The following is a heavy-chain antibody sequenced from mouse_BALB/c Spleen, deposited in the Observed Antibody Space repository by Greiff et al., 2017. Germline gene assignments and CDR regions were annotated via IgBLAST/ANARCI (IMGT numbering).Heavy chain of an antibody. V-gene: IGHV2-9*02. D-gene: IGHD2-3*01. CDR2: IWAGGST. J-gene: IGHJ2*01. Sequence: VMLVESGPGLVAPSQSLSITCTVSGFSLTSYGVHWVRQPPGKGLEWLGVIWAGGSTNYNSALMSRLSISKDNSKSQVFLKMNSLQTDDTAMYYCARDWGLLHYFDYWGQGTTLTVSS. CDR1: GFSLTSYG. CDR3: ARDWGLLHYFDY.